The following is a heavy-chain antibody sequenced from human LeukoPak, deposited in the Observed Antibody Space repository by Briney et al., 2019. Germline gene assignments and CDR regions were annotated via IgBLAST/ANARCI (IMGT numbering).Heavy chain of an antibody. CDR1: GGSISSYY. V-gene: IGHV4-59*01. J-gene: IGHJ3*02. Sequence: KPSETLSLTCTVSGGSISSYYWSWIRQPPGKGLEWIGYIYYSGSTNYNPSLKSRVTISVDTSKNQFSLKLSSVTAADTAVYYCARVAFFAYDILTGSGAFDIWGQGTMVTVSS. D-gene: IGHD3-9*01. CDR3: ARVAFFAYDILTGSGAFDI. CDR2: IYYSGST.